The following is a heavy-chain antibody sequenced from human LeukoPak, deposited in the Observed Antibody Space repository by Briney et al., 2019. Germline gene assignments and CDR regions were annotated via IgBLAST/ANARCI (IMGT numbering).Heavy chain of an antibody. V-gene: IGHV3-33*01. CDR2: IWYDTSNK. J-gene: IGHJ5*02. D-gene: IGHD6-13*01. Sequence: GGSLRLSCAASGFTFSSYGMHWVRQAPGKGLEWVTVIWYDTSNKYYADSVKGRFTISRDNSKNTLYLQMNSLRAEDTAVYYCARDLAAAGTWFDPWGQGTLVTVSS. CDR1: GFTFSSYG. CDR3: ARDLAAAGTWFDP.